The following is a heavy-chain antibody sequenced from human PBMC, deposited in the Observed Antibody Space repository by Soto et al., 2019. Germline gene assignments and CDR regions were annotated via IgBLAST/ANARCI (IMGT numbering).Heavy chain of an antibody. Sequence: EVQLVESGGGLVQPGGSLRLSCAASGFTFSSYDMHWVRQATGKGLEWVSAIGTAGDTYYPGSVKGRFTISRENAKNSLYLQMNSLRAGDTAVYYCARERYYYDRSGYLYWYFDLWGRGTLVTVSS. J-gene: IGHJ2*01. D-gene: IGHD3-22*01. CDR2: IGTAGDT. CDR3: ARERYYYDRSGYLYWYFDL. CDR1: GFTFSSYD. V-gene: IGHV3-13*01.